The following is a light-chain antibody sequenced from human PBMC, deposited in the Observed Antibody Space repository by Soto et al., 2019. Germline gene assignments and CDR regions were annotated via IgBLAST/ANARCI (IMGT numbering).Light chain of an antibody. V-gene: IGKV3-11*01. J-gene: IGKJ1*01. CDR3: QKRTDRPPWT. CDR1: QSIGLA. Sequence: EIVLTQSPATLSLSPGERATLSCRASQSIGLAIAWYQHKPGQAPRLLIFDASQRATGIPARFRGSGSGTDFTIYISSLEPEDFAVYYCQKRTDRPPWTFGQGTKVDIK. CDR2: DAS.